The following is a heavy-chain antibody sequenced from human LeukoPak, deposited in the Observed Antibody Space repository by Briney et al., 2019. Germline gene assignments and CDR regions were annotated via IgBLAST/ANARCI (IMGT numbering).Heavy chain of an antibody. D-gene: IGHD3-22*01. CDR2: ISGSGGST. CDR3: ARDNYDSSGPYYFDY. Sequence: GGSLRLSCAASGFTFSSYGMSWVRQAPGKGLEWVSAISGSGGSTYYADSVKGRFTISRDNARNSLYLQMNSLRAEDTAVYYCARDNYDSSGPYYFDYWGQGTLVTVSS. CDR1: GFTFSSYG. V-gene: IGHV3-23*01. J-gene: IGHJ4*02.